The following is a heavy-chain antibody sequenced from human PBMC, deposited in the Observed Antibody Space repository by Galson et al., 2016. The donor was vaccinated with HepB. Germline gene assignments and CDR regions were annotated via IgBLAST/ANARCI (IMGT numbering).Heavy chain of an antibody. D-gene: IGHD1-26*01. CDR2: IKSKGGGETT. Sequence: SPRLSCAFAGFTFGHAWLSWGRQGPGKGLEWVGRIKSKGGGETTDYAAPVKGRFTVSRDDSKNTLYLQMNSLKTEDTAVYHCTTSVGANEFDYWGRGTLVTVSS. J-gene: IGHJ4*02. V-gene: IGHV3-15*07. CDR3: TTSVGANEFDY. CDR1: GFTFGHAW.